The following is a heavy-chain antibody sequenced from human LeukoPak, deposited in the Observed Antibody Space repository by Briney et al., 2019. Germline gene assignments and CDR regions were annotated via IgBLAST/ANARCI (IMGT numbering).Heavy chain of an antibody. V-gene: IGHV3-11*04. CDR1: AFTFSDYY. D-gene: IGHD6-19*01. CDR2: ISSTSSTR. CDR3: ARGVRQWLLTYYFDY. J-gene: IGHJ4*02. Sequence: PGGSLRLSCAASAFTFSDYYMSWVRQAPGKGLAWVSYISSTSSTRYYADSVKGRFTISRDNAKNSLYLQMNSLRAEDTAVYYCARGVRQWLLTYYFDYWGQGTLVTVSS.